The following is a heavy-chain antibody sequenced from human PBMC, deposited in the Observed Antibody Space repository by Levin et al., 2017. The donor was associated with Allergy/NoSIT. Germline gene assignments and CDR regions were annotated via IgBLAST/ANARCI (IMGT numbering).Heavy chain of an antibody. V-gene: IGHV3-9*01. CDR1: GFKFDDHA. Sequence: SLKISCAASGFKFDDHAMHWVRQVPGKGLEWVAGIAWNSASRSYSDSVKGRFIISRDNAKKSLYLEMNSLRLEDTALYYCAKDGRAAGEGLVSYYYYYGLDAWGHGTTVTVSS. CDR2: IAWNSASR. D-gene: IGHD3-10*01. J-gene: IGHJ6*02. CDR3: AKDGRAAGEGLVSYYYYYGLDA.